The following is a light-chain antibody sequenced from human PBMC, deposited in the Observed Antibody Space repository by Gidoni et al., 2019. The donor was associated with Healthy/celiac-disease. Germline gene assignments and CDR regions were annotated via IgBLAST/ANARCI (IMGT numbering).Light chain of an antibody. CDR2: GAS. Sequence: EIVMTQSPATLSVSPGERATLSCRASQSVSSNLAWYQQKPGQAPRLLIYGASTRATGIPARFSGSESGTEFTLTISSLQSEDFAVYSCQQYNNWPPLTFGGGTKVEIK. V-gene: IGKV3-15*01. J-gene: IGKJ4*01. CDR3: QQYNNWPPLT. CDR1: QSVSSN.